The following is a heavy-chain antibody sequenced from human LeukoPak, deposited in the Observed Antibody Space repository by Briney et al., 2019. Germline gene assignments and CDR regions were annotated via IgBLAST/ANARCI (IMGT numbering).Heavy chain of an antibody. D-gene: IGHD3-10*01. CDR3: AKAPGGSGSSSYYFDY. CDR2: ISYDGSNK. Sequence: PGGSLRLSCAASGFTFSSYGVHWVRQAPGKGLEWVAVISYDGSNKYYADSVKGRFTISRDNSKNTLYLQMNSLRAEDTAVYYCAKAPGGSGSSSYYFDYWGQGTLVTVSS. CDR1: GFTFSSYG. J-gene: IGHJ4*02. V-gene: IGHV3-30*18.